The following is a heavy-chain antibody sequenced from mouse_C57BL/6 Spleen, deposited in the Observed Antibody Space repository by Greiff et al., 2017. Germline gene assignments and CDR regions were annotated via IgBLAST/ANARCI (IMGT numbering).Heavy chain of an antibody. CDR3: ARGNWDEDDY. J-gene: IGHJ2*01. CDR1: GYTFTSYW. V-gene: IGHV1-69*01. D-gene: IGHD4-1*01. CDR2: IDPSDSYT. Sequence: QVQLQQPGAELVMPGASVKLSCKASGYTFTSYWMHWVKQRPGQGLEWIGEIDPSDSYTNYNQKFKGKSTLTVDNSSSTAYMQLSSLTSEDSAVYYCARGNWDEDDYWGQGTTLTVSS.